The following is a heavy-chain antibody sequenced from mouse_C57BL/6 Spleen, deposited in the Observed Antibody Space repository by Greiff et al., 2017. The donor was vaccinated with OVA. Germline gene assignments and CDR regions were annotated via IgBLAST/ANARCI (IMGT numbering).Heavy chain of an antibody. CDR1: GFTFTDYY. CDR3: ARYLGHYAMDY. D-gene: IGHD4-1*01. Sequence: EVKLMESGGGLVQPGGSLSLSCAASGFTFTDYYMSWVRQPPGKALEWLGFIRNKANGYTTEYSASVKGRFTISRDNSQSILYLQMNALRAEDSATYYCARYLGHYAMDYWGQGTSVTVSS. CDR2: IRNKANGYTT. V-gene: IGHV7-3*01. J-gene: IGHJ4*01.